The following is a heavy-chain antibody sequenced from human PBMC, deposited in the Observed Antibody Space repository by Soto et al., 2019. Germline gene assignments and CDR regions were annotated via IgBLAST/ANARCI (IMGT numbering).Heavy chain of an antibody. CDR2: INHSGST. V-gene: IGHV4-34*01. CDR1: GGTISSYY. CDR3: ARALTVTGYYYYYMDV. D-gene: IGHD4-17*01. Sequence: PSETLSLTCTVSGGTISSYYWSWIRQPPGKGLEWIGEINHSGSTNYNPSLKSRVTISVDTSKNQFSLKLSSVTAADTAVYYCARALTVTGYYYYYMDVWGKGTTVTVSS. J-gene: IGHJ6*03.